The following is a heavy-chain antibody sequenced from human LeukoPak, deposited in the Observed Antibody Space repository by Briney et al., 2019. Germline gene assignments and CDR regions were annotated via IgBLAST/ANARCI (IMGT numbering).Heavy chain of an antibody. CDR2: ISYDGSNK. CDR3: AKDQNYGFDY. J-gene: IGHJ4*02. CDR1: GFTFSSYG. D-gene: IGHD3-10*01. V-gene: IGHV3-30*18. Sequence: GGSLRLSCAAPGFTFSSYGMHWVRQAPGKGLEWVAVISYDGSNKYYADSVKGRFTISRDNSKNTLYLQMNSLRAEDTAVYYCAKDQNYGFDYWGQGTLVTVSS.